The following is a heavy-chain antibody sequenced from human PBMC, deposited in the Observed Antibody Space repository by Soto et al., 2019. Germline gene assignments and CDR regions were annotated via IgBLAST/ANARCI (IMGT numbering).Heavy chain of an antibody. V-gene: IGHV1-3*01. CDR3: AREIAAISTRLSDDYCGFDV. Sequence: QVQLVQSGAEVKKPGASVKVSCKASGYTFTKYGMHWVRQAPGQRHEWMGWINAGNGYTEYSQKFQGRVTITTDTSAGIAYMELSSLRSEDTAVYYCAREIAAISTRLSDDYCGFDVWGQGTKVTVFS. CDR2: INAGNGYT. CDR1: GYTFTKYG. D-gene: IGHD6-25*01. J-gene: IGHJ6*02.